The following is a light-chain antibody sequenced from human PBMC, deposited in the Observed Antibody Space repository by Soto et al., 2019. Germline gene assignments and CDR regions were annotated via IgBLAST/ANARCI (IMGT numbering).Light chain of an antibody. CDR1: QSVGSK. J-gene: IGKJ1*01. CDR3: HQYNHCLTWT. Sequence: ETAMAQASVTQFASPGXTATXLWRXSQSVGSKLAWYQQKPPQPPTLLIYDASTRTTSIPTMFSCRRSGAEFNLTISSMQAEDFAVYYCHQYNHCLTWTFGQGTK. CDR2: DAS. V-gene: IGKV3-15*01.